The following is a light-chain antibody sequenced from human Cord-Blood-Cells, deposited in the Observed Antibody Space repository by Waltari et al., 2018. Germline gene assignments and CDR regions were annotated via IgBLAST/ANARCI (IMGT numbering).Light chain of an antibody. CDR2: LNSDGSH. V-gene: IGLV4-69*01. CDR3: QTWGTGIVV. J-gene: IGLJ2*01. CDR1: SGHSSYA. Sequence: QLVLPQSPSASASLGASVKLTCTLRSGHSSYAIAWHQQQPEKGPRYLMKLNSDGSHSKGDGIPDRFSGSSSGAERYLTISSLQSEDEADYYCQTWGTGIVVFGGGTKLTVL.